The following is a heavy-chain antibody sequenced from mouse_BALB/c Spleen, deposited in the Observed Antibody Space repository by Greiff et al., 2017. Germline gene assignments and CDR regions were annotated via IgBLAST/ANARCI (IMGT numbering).Heavy chain of an antibody. Sequence: QVQLKESAAELARPGASVKLSCKASGYTFTSYWMQWVKQRPGQGLEWIGAIYPGDGDTRYTQKFKGKATLTADKSSSTAYMQLSSLASEDSAVYYCARAFYYGSSYGYFDVWGAGTTVTVSS. CDR3: ARAFYYGSSYGYFDV. J-gene: IGHJ1*01. CDR2: IYPGDGDT. CDR1: GYTFTSYW. V-gene: IGHV1-87*01. D-gene: IGHD1-1*01.